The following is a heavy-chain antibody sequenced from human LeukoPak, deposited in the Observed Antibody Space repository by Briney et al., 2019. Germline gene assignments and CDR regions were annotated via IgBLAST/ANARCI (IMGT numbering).Heavy chain of an antibody. V-gene: IGHV1-46*01. D-gene: IGHD3-22*01. CDR2: INPSGGST. CDR3: ARGSTQVRGYDSSGYYYDWFDP. J-gene: IGHJ5*02. Sequence: ASVKVSCKASGYTFTSYYMHWVRQAPGQGLECMGIINPSGGSTSYAQKFQGRVTMTRDTSTSTVYMELSSLRSEDTAVYYCARGSTQVRGYDSSGYYYDWFDPWGQGTLVTVSS. CDR1: GYTFTSYY.